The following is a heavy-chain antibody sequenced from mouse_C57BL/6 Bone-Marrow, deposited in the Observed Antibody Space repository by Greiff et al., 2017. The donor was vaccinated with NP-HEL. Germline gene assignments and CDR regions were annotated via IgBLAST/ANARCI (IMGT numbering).Heavy chain of an antibody. Sequence: QVQLKQSGAELVKPGASVKLSCKASGYTFTEYAIHWVKQRSGQGLEWIGGFYPGSGSIKYNEKFKDKATLTADKSSSTAYMELSRLTSEDSAVFFCARQENYGSSCGFAYGGKGTLVTVS. CDR1: GYTFTEYA. J-gene: IGHJ3*01. CDR2: FYPGSGSI. D-gene: IGHD1-1*01. CDR3: ARQENYGSSCGFAY. V-gene: IGHV1-62-2*01.